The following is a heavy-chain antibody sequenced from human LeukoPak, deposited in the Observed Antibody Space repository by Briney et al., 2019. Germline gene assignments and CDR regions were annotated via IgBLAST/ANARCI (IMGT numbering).Heavy chain of an antibody. CDR2: IYYSGST. V-gene: IGHV4-59*08. CDR1: GGSISSYY. CDR3: AADNCGGDCYGNWYFDL. Sequence: SETLSLTCTVSGGSISSYYWSWIRQPPGKGLEWIGYIYYSGSTNYNPSLKSRVTISVDTSKNQFSLKLSSVTAADTAVYYCAADNCGGDCYGNWYFDLWGRGTLVTVSS. J-gene: IGHJ2*01. D-gene: IGHD2-21*02.